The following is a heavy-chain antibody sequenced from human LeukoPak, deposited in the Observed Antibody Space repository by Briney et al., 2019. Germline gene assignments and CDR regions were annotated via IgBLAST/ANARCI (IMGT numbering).Heavy chain of an antibody. CDR1: GYTFTSYD. J-gene: IGHJ4*02. V-gene: IGHV1-8*01. CDR2: MNPNSGNT. D-gene: IGHD3-9*01. CDR3: ARSLRYFDWSYPINDY. Sequence: ASVKVSCKASGYTFTSYDINWVRQATGQGLEWMGWMNPNSGNTGYAQKFQGRVTMTRNTSISTAYMELSSLRSEDTAVYYCARSLRYFDWSYPINDYWGQGTLVTVSS.